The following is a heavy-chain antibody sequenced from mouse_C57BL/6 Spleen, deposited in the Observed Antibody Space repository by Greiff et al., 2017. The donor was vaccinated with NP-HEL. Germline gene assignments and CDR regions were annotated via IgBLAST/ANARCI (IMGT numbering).Heavy chain of an antibody. J-gene: IGHJ3*01. CDR3: ARERNWDVGLAWFAY. CDR2: INPSTGGT. D-gene: IGHD4-1*01. CDR1: GYTFTSYW. V-gene: IGHV1-53*01. Sequence: QVQLQQPGTELVKPGASVTLSCKASGYTFTSYWMHWVKQRPGQGLEWIGNINPSTGGTNYNEKFKSKATLTVDKSSSTAYMQLSSLTSEDSAVYYCARERNWDVGLAWFAYWGQGTLVTVSA.